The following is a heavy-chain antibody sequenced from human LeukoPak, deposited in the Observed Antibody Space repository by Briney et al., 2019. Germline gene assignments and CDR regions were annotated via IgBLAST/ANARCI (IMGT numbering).Heavy chain of an antibody. J-gene: IGHJ4*02. V-gene: IGHV3-23*01. CDR1: GFTFSSYA. CDR2: ISDSGGST. Sequence: GGSLRLSCAASGFTFSSYAMSWVRQAPGKGLEWVSAISDSGGSTYYADSVKGRFTISRDNSKNTLYLQMNGLRAEDTAVYYCARGPSSQFRTDYWGQGTLVTVSS. D-gene: IGHD2-2*01. CDR3: ARGPSSQFRTDY.